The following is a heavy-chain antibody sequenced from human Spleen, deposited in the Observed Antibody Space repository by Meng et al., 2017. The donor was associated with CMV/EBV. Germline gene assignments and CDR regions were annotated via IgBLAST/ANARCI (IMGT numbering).Heavy chain of an antibody. D-gene: IGHD6-13*01. CDR3: VRDGDSSNWPLDY. J-gene: IGHJ4*02. V-gene: IGHV3-30*03. CDR2: ILKDGSDK. CDR1: GFMFSDYG. Sequence: QGDPAESGGGVVQPGRSLRLSCAVSGFMFSDYGMHWVRQAPGKAPEWVAFILKDGSDKFYRDSVKGRFTISRDPGKNTLYLQMDSLRPEDTAIYYCVRDGDSSNWPLDYWGQGTLVTVSS.